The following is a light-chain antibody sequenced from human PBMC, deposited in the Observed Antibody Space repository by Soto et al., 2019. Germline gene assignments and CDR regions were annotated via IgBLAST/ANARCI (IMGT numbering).Light chain of an antibody. Sequence: QSVLTQPASVSGSPGQSITISCTGTSSDVGSYNLVSWYQQHPGKVPKLMIYEVTKRPSGVSNRFSGSKSGNTAPLTISGLQAEDEADYYCCAYAGSSTFVIFGGGAKLTVL. CDR3: CAYAGSSTFVI. J-gene: IGLJ2*01. CDR1: SSDVGSYNL. V-gene: IGLV2-23*02. CDR2: EVT.